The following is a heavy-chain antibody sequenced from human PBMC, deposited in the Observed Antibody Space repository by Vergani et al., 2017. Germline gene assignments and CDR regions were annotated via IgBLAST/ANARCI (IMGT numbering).Heavy chain of an antibody. CDR3: AKHFRGWGIDY. J-gene: IGHJ4*02. Sequence: QVQLVESGGGVVQRGGSLRLSCATSGFTLSNYDMQWIRLGPGKGLEFVAFIPFDGSNQYYADSVKGRFTLSRDFSKNTLFLQMNSLRTDDTVTYYCAKHFRGWGIDYWGQGTQVIVSS. V-gene: IGHV3-30*02. D-gene: IGHD3-16*01. CDR1: GFTLSNYD. CDR2: IPFDGSNQ.